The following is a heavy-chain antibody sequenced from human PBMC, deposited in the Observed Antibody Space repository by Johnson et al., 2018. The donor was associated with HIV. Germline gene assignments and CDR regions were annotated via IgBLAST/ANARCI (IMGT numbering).Heavy chain of an antibody. D-gene: IGHD3-22*01. Sequence: EVQLVESGGGVVQPGRSLRLSCTASGFTFSSYTIYWVRQTPGKGLEWVSVIYSGGSTYYADSVKGRFTISRDNSKNTLYLQMNSLRAEDTAVYYCARRDDIRNGAFDIWGQGTMVTVSS. CDR3: ARRDDIRNGAFDI. V-gene: IGHV3-66*04. CDR2: IYSGGST. CDR1: GFTFSSYT. J-gene: IGHJ3*02.